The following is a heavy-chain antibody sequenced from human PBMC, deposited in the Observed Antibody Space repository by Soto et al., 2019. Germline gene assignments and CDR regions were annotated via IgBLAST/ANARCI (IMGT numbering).Heavy chain of an antibody. CDR1: GGSFSGYY. V-gene: IGHV4-34*01. CDR2: INHSGST. J-gene: IGHJ5*02. D-gene: IGHD3-3*01. CDR3: ARGKHMYYDFWSGYPGGVWFDP. Sequence: PETLSLTCAVYGGSFSGYYWSWVRQPPGKGLEWIGEINHSGSTNYNPSLKSRVTISVDTSKNQFSLKLSSVTAADTAVYYCARGKHMYYDFWSGYPGGVWFDPWGQGTLVTVSS.